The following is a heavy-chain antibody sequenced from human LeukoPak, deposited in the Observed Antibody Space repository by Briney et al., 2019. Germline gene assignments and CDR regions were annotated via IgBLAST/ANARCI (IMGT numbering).Heavy chain of an antibody. J-gene: IGHJ6*04. CDR1: GYSISSGYY. CDR3: ARASGSYGSGSYYYYGMDV. V-gene: IGHV4-38-2*01. Sequence: SETLSLTCAVSGYSISSGYYWGWIRPPPGKGLEWIGIIFHSGSTYYNPSLKRRVNMSGDTSKNQISLKLSSVTAADTAVYYCARASGSYGSGSYYYYGMDVWGKGTTVTVSS. D-gene: IGHD3-10*01. CDR2: IFHSGST.